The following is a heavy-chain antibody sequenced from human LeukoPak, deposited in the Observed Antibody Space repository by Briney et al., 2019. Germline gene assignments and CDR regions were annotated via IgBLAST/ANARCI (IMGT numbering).Heavy chain of an antibody. CDR3: ARHSGLLLDY. CDR1: GGSFSGYY. V-gene: IGHV4-59*08. J-gene: IGHJ4*02. CDR2: IYYSGST. Sequence: SETLSLTCAVYGGSFSGYYWSWIRQPPGKGLEWIGYIYYSGSTNYNPSLKSRVTVSVDTSKNQFSLKLSSVTAADTAVYYCARHSGLLLDYWGQGTLVTVSS. D-gene: IGHD3-22*01.